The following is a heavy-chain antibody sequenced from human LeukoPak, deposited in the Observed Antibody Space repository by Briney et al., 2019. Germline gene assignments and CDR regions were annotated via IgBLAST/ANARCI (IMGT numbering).Heavy chain of an antibody. CDR2: ISGSGGST. V-gene: IGHV3-23*01. Sequence: QTGGSLRLSCAASGFTFRNYGMSWVRQAPGKGLEWVSLISGSGGSTYYADSVKGRFTISRDNSKNTLYLQMDSLRAEDTAVYYCAKGAIVVVPAAMPGYFDYWGQGTLVTVSS. CDR3: AKGAIVVVPAAMPGYFDY. CDR1: GFTFRNYG. D-gene: IGHD2-2*01. J-gene: IGHJ4*02.